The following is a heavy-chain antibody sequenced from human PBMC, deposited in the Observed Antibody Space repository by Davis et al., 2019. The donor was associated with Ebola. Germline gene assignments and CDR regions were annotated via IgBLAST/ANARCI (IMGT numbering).Heavy chain of an antibody. Sequence: ASVKVSCKASGYTFTSYYMHWVRQAPGQGLEWMGWINAGNGNTKYSQKFQGRVTITRDTSASTAYMELRSLRSDDTAVYYCARDRMRGYGSGSYHWGQGTLVTVSS. CDR1: GYTFTSYY. CDR3: ARDRMRGYGSGSYH. CDR2: INAGNGNT. D-gene: IGHD3-10*01. V-gene: IGHV1-3*01. J-gene: IGHJ5*02.